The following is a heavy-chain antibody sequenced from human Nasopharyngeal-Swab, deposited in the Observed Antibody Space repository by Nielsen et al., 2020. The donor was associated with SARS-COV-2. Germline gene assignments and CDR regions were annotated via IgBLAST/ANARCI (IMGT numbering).Heavy chain of an antibody. CDR1: GGSISSYL. J-gene: IGHJ4*02. D-gene: IGHD4-17*01. CDR3: ARDESGDYLGLPFDH. V-gene: IGHV4-59*12. CDR2: MYHSGST. Sequence: SETLSLTCTVSGGSISSYLWSWIRQSPGKGLEWIGYMYHSGSTNYNPSLESRVSISVDTSKNQFSLKLTSVTAADTAVYYCARDESGDYLGLPFDHWGRGTLVTVSS.